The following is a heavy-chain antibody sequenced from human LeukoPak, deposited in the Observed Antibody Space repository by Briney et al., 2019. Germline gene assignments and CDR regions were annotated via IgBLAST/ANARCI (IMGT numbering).Heavy chain of an antibody. CDR3: ARHLPWILAVAGTYFDY. CDR1: GGSFSGYY. D-gene: IGHD6-19*01. V-gene: IGHV4-34*01. CDR2: INHSGST. J-gene: IGHJ4*02. Sequence: PSETLSLTCAVYGGSFSGYYWSWIRQPPGKGLEWIGEINHSGSTNYNPSLKSRVTISVDTSKNQFSLKLSSVTAADTAVYYCARHLPWILAVAGTYFDYWGQGTLVTVSS.